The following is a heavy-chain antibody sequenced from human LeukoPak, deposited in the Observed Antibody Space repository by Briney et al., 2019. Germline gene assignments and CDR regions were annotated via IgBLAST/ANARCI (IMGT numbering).Heavy chain of an antibody. Sequence: SETLSLTCFVSGGSISSSSYYWDWIRQPPGKGLEWIGEINHSGSTNYNPSLKSRVTISVDTSKNQFSLKLSSVTAADTAVYYCARRGRYCSSTSCYYMGWFDPWGQGTLVTVSS. D-gene: IGHD2-2*01. CDR1: GGSISSSSYY. J-gene: IGHJ5*02. CDR3: ARRGRYCSSTSCYYMGWFDP. CDR2: INHSGST. V-gene: IGHV4-39*07.